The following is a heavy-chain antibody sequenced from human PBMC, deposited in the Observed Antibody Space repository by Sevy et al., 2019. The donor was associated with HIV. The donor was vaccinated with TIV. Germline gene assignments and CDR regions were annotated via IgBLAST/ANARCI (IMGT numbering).Heavy chain of an antibody. CDR2: ISAYNGNT. V-gene: IGHV1-18*01. D-gene: IGHD6-13*01. CDR1: GYTFTSYG. J-gene: IGHJ6*03. Sequence: ASVKVSCKASGYTFTSYGISWVRQAPGQGLEWMGWISAYNGNTNYAQKLQGRVTMTTDTSTSTAYMELRGLRSDDTAVYYCARDGLSSSWYVHDYYYYYMDVWGKGTTVTVSS. CDR3: ARDGLSSSWYVHDYYYYYMDV.